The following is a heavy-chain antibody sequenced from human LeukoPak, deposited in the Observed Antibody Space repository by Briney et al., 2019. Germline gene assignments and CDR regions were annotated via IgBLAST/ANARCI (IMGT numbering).Heavy chain of an antibody. CDR3: ARVIGLSRIVGAPSPPGY. D-gene: IGHD1-26*01. CDR1: GYTFTGYY. Sequence: ASVKVSCKASGYTFTGYYMHWVRQAPGQGLEWMGRFNPNSGGTNYAQKFQGRVTMTRDTSISTAYMELSRLRSDDTAVYYCARVIGLSRIVGAPSPPGYWGQGTLVTVSS. CDR2: FNPNSGGT. V-gene: IGHV1-2*06. J-gene: IGHJ4*02.